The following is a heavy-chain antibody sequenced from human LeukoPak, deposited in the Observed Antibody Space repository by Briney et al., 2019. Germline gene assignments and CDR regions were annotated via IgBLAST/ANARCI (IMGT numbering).Heavy chain of an antibody. J-gene: IGHJ4*02. D-gene: IGHD3-22*01. CDR3: ARDLDDSSGYYFDY. CDR1: GFTFSSYW. CDR2: INSDGSKT. V-gene: IGHV3-74*01. Sequence: GGSLRLSCAASGFTFSSYWMHWVRQAPGKGLVWVPCINSDGSKTSYADSVKGRFTISRDNAKNTLYLQMNSLRAEDTAVYYCARDLDDSSGYYFDYWGQGALVTVSS.